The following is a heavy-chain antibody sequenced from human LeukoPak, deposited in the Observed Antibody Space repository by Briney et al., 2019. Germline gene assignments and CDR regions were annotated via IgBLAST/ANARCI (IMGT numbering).Heavy chain of an antibody. J-gene: IGHJ4*02. V-gene: IGHV1-18*01. CDR2: ISAYNGNI. D-gene: IGHD1-26*01. Sequence: ASVKVSCKASGYILTNYVISWVRQAPGQGLEWMGWISAYNGNINYAQNLQGRVTMTTDTSTDTAYMELRSLRSDDTAVCYCARDCYSGSYYGDYWGQGTLVTVSS. CDR1: GYILTNYV. CDR3: ARDCYSGSYYGDY.